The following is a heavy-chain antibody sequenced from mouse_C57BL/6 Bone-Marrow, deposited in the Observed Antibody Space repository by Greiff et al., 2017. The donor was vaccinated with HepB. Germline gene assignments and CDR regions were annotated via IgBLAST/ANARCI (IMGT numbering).Heavy chain of an antibody. Sequence: VQLQQSGPELVKPGASVKIPCKASGYTFTDYNMDWVKQSHGKSLEWIGDINPNNGGTIYNQKFKGKATLTVDKSSSTAYMELRSLTSEDTAVYYCARSYYYGSSRGFAYWGQGTLVTVSA. J-gene: IGHJ3*01. CDR1: GYTFTDYN. V-gene: IGHV1-18*01. CDR3: ARSYYYGSSRGFAY. CDR2: INPNNGGT. D-gene: IGHD1-1*01.